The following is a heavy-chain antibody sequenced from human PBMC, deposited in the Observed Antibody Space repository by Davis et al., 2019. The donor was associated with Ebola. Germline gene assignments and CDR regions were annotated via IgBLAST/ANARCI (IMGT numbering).Heavy chain of an antibody. CDR1: GFTFSSYG. Sequence: GESLKISCAASGFTFSSYGMHWVRQAPGKGLEWVAFIRYDGSNKYYADSVKGRFTISRDKSKNTLYLQMNSLRAEDTAVYYCAKDLGDYGINWGQGTLVTVSS. D-gene: IGHD4-17*01. CDR2: IRYDGSNK. V-gene: IGHV3-30*02. J-gene: IGHJ4*02. CDR3: AKDLGDYGIN.